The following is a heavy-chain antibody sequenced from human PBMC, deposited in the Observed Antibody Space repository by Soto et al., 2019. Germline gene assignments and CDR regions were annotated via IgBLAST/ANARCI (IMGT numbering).Heavy chain of an antibody. J-gene: IGHJ6*02. CDR3: WGEGFGMDV. D-gene: IGHD3-16*01. Sequence: PGECLKISCTGSGFSFANYCINWVRQMPGRGLEWMGRIDPSESYSNYSPSFQGHVTISADKSINTAYLQWSSLKASDTAMYYCWGEGFGMDVWGQGSRVTVSS. CDR2: IDPSESYS. CDR1: GFSFANYC. V-gene: IGHV5-10-1*01.